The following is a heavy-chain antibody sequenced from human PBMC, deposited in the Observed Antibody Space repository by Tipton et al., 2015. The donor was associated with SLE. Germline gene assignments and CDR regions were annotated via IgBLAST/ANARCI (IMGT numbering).Heavy chain of an antibody. Sequence: TLSLTCTVSGVSISNYYWSWIRQPPGKGLEWIGQIYYAGSIKYNPSLKSRVTVSVDMSKNEVSLTLSSVTAADTAMYYCARHPRVMGWFDPWGQGTLVTVSS. V-gene: IGHV4-59*08. D-gene: IGHD2-21*01. CDR2: IYYAGSI. CDR1: GVSISNYY. CDR3: ARHPRVMGWFDP. J-gene: IGHJ5*02.